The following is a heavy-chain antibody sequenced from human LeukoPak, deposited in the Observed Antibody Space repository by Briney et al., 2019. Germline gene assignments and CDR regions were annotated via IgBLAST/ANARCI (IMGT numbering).Heavy chain of an antibody. CDR3: ARGGPLYSSSWYLSY. V-gene: IGHV3-48*04. Sequence: GGSLRLSCAASGFTFSSCSMNWVRQAPGQGLEGGSYISSSSSTIYYADSVKGRFTISRDNAKNSLYLQMNSLRAEDTAVYYCARGGPLYSSSWYLSYWGQGTLVTVSS. CDR2: ISSSSSTI. J-gene: IGHJ4*02. D-gene: IGHD6-13*01. CDR1: GFTFSSCS.